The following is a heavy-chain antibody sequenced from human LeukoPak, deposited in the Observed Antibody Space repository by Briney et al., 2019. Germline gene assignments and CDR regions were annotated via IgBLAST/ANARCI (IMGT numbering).Heavy chain of an antibody. J-gene: IGHJ4*02. D-gene: IGHD4-23*01. CDR3: ARDPGYGGNSGGVDY. CDR1: GYTFTSYY. CDR2: IHPSGGST. V-gene: IGHV1-46*01. Sequence: GASVKVSCKASGYTFTSYYMHWVRQAPGQGLEWMGIIHPSGGSTSYAQKFQGRVTMTRDTSTSTVYTDLSSLRSEDTAVYYCARDPGYGGNSGGVDYWGQGTLVTVSS.